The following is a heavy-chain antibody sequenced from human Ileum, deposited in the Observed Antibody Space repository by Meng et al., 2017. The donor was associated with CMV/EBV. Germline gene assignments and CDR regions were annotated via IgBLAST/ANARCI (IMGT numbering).Heavy chain of an antibody. V-gene: IGHV3-7*03. J-gene: IGHJ4*02. D-gene: IGHD2-8*02. Sequence: EVELVESGGDLGQAGGSLRLSCAASGFIFSDHFMDWVRQAPGKGLEWVANIKADGSDKYYAESVKGRFTISRDNSKNMLYLQMDSLRAEDTALFYCAKLIGHTGGYWGQGTLVTVSS. CDR2: IKADGSDK. CDR1: GFIFSDHF. CDR3: AKLIGHTGGY.